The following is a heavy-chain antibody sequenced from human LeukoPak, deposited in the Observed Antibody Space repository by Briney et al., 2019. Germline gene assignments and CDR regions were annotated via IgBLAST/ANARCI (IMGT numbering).Heavy chain of an antibody. CDR1: GGSFSGYY. Sequence: SETLSLTCAVYGGSFSGYYWSWIRQPPGKGLEWIGEINHSGSTNYNPSLKSRVTISVDTSKNQFSLKLSSVTAADTAVYYCARVGLIPSLSRGQQPHIGYWGQGTLVTVSS. CDR3: ARVGLIPSLSRGQQPHIGY. CDR2: INHSGST. V-gene: IGHV4-34*01. J-gene: IGHJ4*02. D-gene: IGHD6-13*01.